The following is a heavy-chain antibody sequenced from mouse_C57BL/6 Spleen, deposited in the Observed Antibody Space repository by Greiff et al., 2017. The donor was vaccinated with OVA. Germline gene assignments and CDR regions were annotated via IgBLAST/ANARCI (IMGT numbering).Heavy chain of an antibody. Sequence: QVQLQQPGAELVRPGTSVKLSCKASGYTFTSYWMHWVKQRPGQGLEWIGVIDPSDSYTNYNQKFKGKATLTVDTSSSTAYMQLSSLTSEDSAVYYCARYYYGSAYGGQGTLVTVSA. CDR2: IDPSDSYT. V-gene: IGHV1-59*01. J-gene: IGHJ3*01. CDR3: ARYYYGSAY. D-gene: IGHD1-1*01. CDR1: GYTFTSYW.